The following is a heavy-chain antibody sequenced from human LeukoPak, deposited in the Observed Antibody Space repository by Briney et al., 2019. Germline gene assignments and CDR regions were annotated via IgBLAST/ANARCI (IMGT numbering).Heavy chain of an antibody. CDR3: AKDGGSGWYSGLYYFDY. Sequence: GGTLRLSCAASGFTFSSYGMSWVRQAPGKGLEWVSAISGSGGSTYYADSVKGRFTISRDNSKNTLYLQMNSLRAEDTAVYYCAKDGGSGWYSGLYYFDYWGQGTLVTVSS. J-gene: IGHJ4*02. CDR1: GFTFSSYG. CDR2: ISGSGGST. V-gene: IGHV3-23*01. D-gene: IGHD6-19*01.